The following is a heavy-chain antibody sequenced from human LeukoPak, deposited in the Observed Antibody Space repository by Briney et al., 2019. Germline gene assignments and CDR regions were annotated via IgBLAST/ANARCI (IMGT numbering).Heavy chain of an antibody. CDR1: GGSISSYY. CDR2: IYYSGST. CDR3: VRGIAAAGTGAFDI. V-gene: IGHV4-59*01. J-gene: IGHJ3*02. D-gene: IGHD6-13*01. Sequence: PSETLSLTCTVSGGSISSYYWSWIRQPPGKGLEWIGYIYYSGSTNYNPSLKSRVTISVDTSKNQFSLKLSSVTAADTAVYYCVRGIAAAGTGAFDIWGQGTMVTVSS.